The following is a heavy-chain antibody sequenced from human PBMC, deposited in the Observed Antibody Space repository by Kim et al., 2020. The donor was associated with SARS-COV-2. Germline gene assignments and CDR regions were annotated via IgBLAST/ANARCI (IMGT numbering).Heavy chain of an antibody. CDR1: GFTFSSYA. CDR2: ISSDSKYI. V-gene: IGHV3-21*01. J-gene: IGHJ4*02. Sequence: GGSLRLSCAASGFTFSSYAINWVRQAPGKGLEWVSSISSDSKYIYYADSVKGRFTISRDNAKNSVLLQMNNLRDEDTAVYYCVRVLVTTVATYDFWGQGTLVTVSS. CDR3: VRVLVTTVATYDF. D-gene: IGHD4-17*01.